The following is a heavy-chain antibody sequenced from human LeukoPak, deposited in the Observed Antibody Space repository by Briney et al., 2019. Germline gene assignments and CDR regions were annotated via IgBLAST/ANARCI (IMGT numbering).Heavy chain of an antibody. D-gene: IGHD5-24*01. J-gene: IGHJ6*03. Sequence: PSETLSLTCAVYGGSFSGYYWSWIRQPPGKGLEWIGEINHSGSTNYNPSLKSRVTISVDTSKNQFSLKLRSVTAADTAVYYCARARWLQYYYYYYMDVWGKGTTVTVSS. CDR1: GGSFSGYY. CDR3: ARARWLQYYYYYYMDV. V-gene: IGHV4-34*01. CDR2: INHSGST.